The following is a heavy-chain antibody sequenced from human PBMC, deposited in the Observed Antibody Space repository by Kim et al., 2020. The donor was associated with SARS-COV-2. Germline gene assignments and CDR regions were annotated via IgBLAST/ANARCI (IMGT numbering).Heavy chain of an antibody. CDR3: ARDLFGSENPYFADS. J-gene: IGHJ4*02. Sequence: ASVKVSCKASGYNFRSFSIHWVRQAPGQRLGWMGWINAGNGNTKYSQKLQDRVTITRDTSASTVYMEVSSLTSEDTSVYYCARDLFGSENPYFADSWGQGTLVTVSS. CDR1: GYNFRSFS. CDR2: INAGNGNT. V-gene: IGHV1-3*01. D-gene: IGHD3-10*01.